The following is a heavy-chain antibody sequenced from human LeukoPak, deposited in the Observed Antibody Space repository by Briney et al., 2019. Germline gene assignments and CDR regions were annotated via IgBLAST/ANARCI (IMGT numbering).Heavy chain of an antibody. Sequence: SETLSLTCTVSGGSISSSSYYWGWIRQPPGKGLEWIGSIYYSGSTYYNPSPKSRVTISVDTSKNQFSLKLSSVTAADTAVYYCARGRPYSSSWYMDYYYYMDVWGKGTTVTVSS. J-gene: IGHJ6*03. D-gene: IGHD6-13*01. CDR2: IYYSGST. CDR1: GGSISSSSYY. V-gene: IGHV4-39*07. CDR3: ARGRPYSSSWYMDYYYYMDV.